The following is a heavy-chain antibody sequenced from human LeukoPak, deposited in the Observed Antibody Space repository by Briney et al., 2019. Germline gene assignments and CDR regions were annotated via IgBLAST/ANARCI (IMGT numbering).Heavy chain of an antibody. Sequence: SETLSLTCAVYGGSFSGYYWSWIRQPPGKGLEGIGEINHSGSTNYNPSLKSRVTISVDTSKNQFSLKLSSVTAADTAVYYCARGISSYYYYGMDVWGQGTTVTVSS. D-gene: IGHD6-6*01. V-gene: IGHV4-34*01. J-gene: IGHJ6*02. CDR1: GGSFSGYY. CDR2: INHSGST. CDR3: ARGISSYYYYGMDV.